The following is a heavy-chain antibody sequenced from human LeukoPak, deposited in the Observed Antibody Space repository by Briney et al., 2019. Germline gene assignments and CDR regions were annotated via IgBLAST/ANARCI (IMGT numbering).Heavy chain of an antibody. J-gene: IGHJ4*02. CDR3: VKRTMAGVLERRTYYFDY. V-gene: IGHV3-23*01. CDR1: GFTFSNTA. D-gene: IGHD2-2*01. CDR2: ISGSGLNA. Sequence: GGSLRLSCVASGFTFSNTAMSWVRQAPGKGLEWLSIISGSGLNAYYADSVKGRFTISRDNSKSTLFLQMNSLRAEDTALYYCVKRTMAGVLERRTYYFDYWGQGSWSPSPQ.